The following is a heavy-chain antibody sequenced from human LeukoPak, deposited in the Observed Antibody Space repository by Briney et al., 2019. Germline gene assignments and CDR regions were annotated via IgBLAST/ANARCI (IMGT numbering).Heavy chain of an antibody. CDR3: ARHCPRYLYDSTGYWAYAFEI. D-gene: IGHD3-22*01. CDR1: GGSISSHY. V-gene: IGHV4-4*08. Sequence: SETLSLTCSVSGGSISSHYWSWIRQPPGKGLEWIGFIYTSGSTNYNPSLKSRVTISVDTSKNQFSLKLNSVTAADTAKYYCARHCPRYLYDSTGYWAYAFEIWGQGAMVTVSS. CDR2: IYTSGST. J-gene: IGHJ3*02.